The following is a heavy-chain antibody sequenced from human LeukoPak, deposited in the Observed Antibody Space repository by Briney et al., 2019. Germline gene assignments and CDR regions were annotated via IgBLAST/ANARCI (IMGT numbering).Heavy chain of an antibody. J-gene: IGHJ4*02. CDR2: ISGSGGST. Sequence: GGSLRLSCAASGFTFSSYAMSWVRQAPGKGLEWVSAISGSGGSTYYADSVKGRFTISRDNSKNTLYLQMNSLRAEDTAVYYCATPSRITMMVVDSFDYWGQGTLVTVSS. CDR1: GFTFSSYA. V-gene: IGHV3-23*01. CDR3: ATPSRITMMVVDSFDY. D-gene: IGHD3-22*01.